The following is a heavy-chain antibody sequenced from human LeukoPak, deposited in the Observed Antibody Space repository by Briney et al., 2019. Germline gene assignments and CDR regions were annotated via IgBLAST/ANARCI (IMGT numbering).Heavy chain of an antibody. D-gene: IGHD6-19*01. CDR2: INHSGST. V-gene: IGHV4-34*01. CDR1: GGSFSGYY. J-gene: IGHJ4*02. CDR3: SVAVAGTTLDY. Sequence: SETLSLTCAVYGGSFSGYYWSWIRQPPGKGLEWFGEINHSGSTNYNPSLKSRVTISVDTSNNQFSLKLSSVTAADTAVYYCSVAVAGTTLDYWGQGTLVTVSS.